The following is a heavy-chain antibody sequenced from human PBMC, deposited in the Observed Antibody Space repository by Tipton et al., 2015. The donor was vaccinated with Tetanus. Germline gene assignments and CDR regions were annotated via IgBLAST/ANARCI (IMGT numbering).Heavy chain of an antibody. V-gene: IGHV4-34*01. CDR3: ARLLDRGY. D-gene: IGHD2-15*01. Sequence: TLSLTCAVHGGSLSRYYWSWIRQSPGKGLEWIGEISQSGSTKYIPSLKSRITTSVYTSKNQFSLKLSSVTAAETAIYYCARLLDRGYWGQGTRVPVSS. CDR2: ISQSGST. CDR1: GGSLSRYY. J-gene: IGHJ4*02.